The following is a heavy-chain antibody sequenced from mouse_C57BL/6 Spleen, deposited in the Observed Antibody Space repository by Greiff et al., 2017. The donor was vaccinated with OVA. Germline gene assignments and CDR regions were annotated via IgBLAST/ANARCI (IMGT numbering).Heavy chain of an antibody. CDR2: FYPGSGSI. CDR3: ARHVAYYSNPSYFDY. V-gene: IGHV1-62-2*01. D-gene: IGHD2-5*01. J-gene: IGHJ2*01. Sequence: QVQLQQSGAELVKPGASVKLSCKASGYTFTEYTIHWVKQRSGQGLEWIGWFYPGSGSIKYKEKFKDKATLTSDKSSSTVYMELSRLTSEDSAVYFCARHVAYYSNPSYFDYWGQGTTLTVSS. CDR1: GYTFTEYT.